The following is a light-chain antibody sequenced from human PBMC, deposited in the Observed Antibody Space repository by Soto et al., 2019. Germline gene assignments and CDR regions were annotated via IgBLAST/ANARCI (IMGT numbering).Light chain of an antibody. Sequence: EFVLTQSPGTLSLSPGERATLSCRASQSVSSSYLAWYQQKPGQAPRLLIYGASSRATGIPDRFSGSGSGTDFTLTISRLEPEDFAVYYCQQYGSSPNTFGQGTKLEIK. CDR1: QSVSSSY. V-gene: IGKV3-20*01. J-gene: IGKJ2*01. CDR3: QQYGSSPNT. CDR2: GAS.